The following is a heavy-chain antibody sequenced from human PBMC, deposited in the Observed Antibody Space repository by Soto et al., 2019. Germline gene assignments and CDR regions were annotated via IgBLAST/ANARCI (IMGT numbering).Heavy chain of an antibody. Sequence: SETLSLTCTVSGGSISSYYWSWSRQPPGRGLEWIVYIYYSGSTNYNPSLKSRVTISVDTSKNQFSLKLSSVTAADTAVYYCARGDYDSSGYYFPAFDYWGPGTLVPVSS. J-gene: IGHJ4*02. CDR1: GGSISSYY. D-gene: IGHD3-22*01. CDR2: IYYSGST. V-gene: IGHV4-59*01. CDR3: ARGDYDSSGYYFPAFDY.